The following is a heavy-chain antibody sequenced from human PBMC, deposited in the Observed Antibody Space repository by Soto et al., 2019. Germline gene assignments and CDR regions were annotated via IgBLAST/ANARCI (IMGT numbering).Heavy chain of an antibody. CDR3: AREYYGSGSVIRTYYYYGMDV. CDR1: GGTFSSYT. D-gene: IGHD3-10*01. CDR2: IIPILGIA. Sequence: SVKVSCKASGGTFSSYTISWVRQAPGQGLERMGRIIPILGIANYAQKFQGRVTITADKSTSTAYMELSSLISEVTSVYYCAREYYGSGSVIRTYYYYGMDVWG. V-gene: IGHV1-69*04. J-gene: IGHJ6*02.